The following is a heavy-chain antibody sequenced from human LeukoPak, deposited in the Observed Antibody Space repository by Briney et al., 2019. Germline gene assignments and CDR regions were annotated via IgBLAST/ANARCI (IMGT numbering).Heavy chain of an antibody. Sequence: GGSLRLSCAASGFTFSSYWMSWVRQAPGKGLEWVANIKQDGSERYYVDSVKGRFTISRDNAKNSLSLQMNSLSAEDTAVYFCARNPAKVVPAVYWGQGTLVTVSS. CDR3: ARNPAKVVPAVY. J-gene: IGHJ4*02. V-gene: IGHV3-7*01. CDR1: GFTFSSYW. CDR2: IKQDGSER. D-gene: IGHD2-2*01.